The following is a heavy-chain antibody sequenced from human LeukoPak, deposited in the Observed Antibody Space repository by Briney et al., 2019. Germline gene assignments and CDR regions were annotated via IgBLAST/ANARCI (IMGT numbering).Heavy chain of an antibody. D-gene: IGHD6-13*01. V-gene: IGHV4-39*01. CDR2: IYYSGST. CDR3: ANKQQLTDAFDI. CDR1: GGSISSGGYY. Sequence: SETLSLTCAVSGGSISSGGYYWGWIRQPPGKGLEWIGSIYYSGSTYYNPSPKSRVTISVDTSKNQFSLKLSSVTAADTAVYYCANKQQLTDAFDIWGQGTMVTVSS. J-gene: IGHJ3*02.